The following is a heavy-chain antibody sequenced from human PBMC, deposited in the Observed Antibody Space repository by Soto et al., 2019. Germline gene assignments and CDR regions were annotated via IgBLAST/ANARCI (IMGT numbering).Heavy chain of an antibody. CDR1: GGSISSYY. V-gene: IGHV4-59*01. CDR2: IYYSGST. CDR3: ARDHGIAAAGYYYGMDV. D-gene: IGHD6-13*01. Sequence: QVQLQESGPGLVKPSETLSLTCTVSGGSISSYYWSWIRQPPGKGLEWIGYIYYSGSTNYNPSLKSRVTISVDTSKNQFSLKLSSVTAADTAVYYCARDHGIAAAGYYYGMDVWGQGTTVTVSS. J-gene: IGHJ6*02.